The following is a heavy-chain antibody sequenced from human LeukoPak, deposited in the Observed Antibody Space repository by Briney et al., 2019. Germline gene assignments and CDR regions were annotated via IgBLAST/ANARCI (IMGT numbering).Heavy chain of an antibody. CDR2: IYYSGST. CDR3: ARVKATILGLLDYFDY. CDR1: GGSISSGDYY. D-gene: IGHD5-24*01. J-gene: IGHJ4*02. V-gene: IGHV4-61*08. Sequence: PSETLSLTCTVSGGSISSGDYYWSWIRQPPGKGLEWIGYIYYSGSTNYNPSLKSRVTISVDTSKNQFSLKLSSVTAADTAVYYCARVKATILGLLDYFDYWGQGTLVTVSS.